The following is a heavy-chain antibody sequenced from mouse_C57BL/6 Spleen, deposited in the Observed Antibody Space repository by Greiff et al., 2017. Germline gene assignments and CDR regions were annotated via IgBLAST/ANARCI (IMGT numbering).Heavy chain of an antibody. CDR2: IDPANGNT. CDR1: GYNIKNTY. J-gene: IGHJ4*01. V-gene: IGHV14-3*01. Sequence: VQLQQSVAELVRPGASVKLSCTASGYNIKNTYMHWVKQRHEQGLAWIGRIDPANGNTKYAPKFQGKATITADTSSNTAYLQRSSLTSEDTAIYYCARKGRLRYYAMDYWGQGTSVTVSS. D-gene: IGHD1-1*01. CDR3: ARKGRLRYYAMDY.